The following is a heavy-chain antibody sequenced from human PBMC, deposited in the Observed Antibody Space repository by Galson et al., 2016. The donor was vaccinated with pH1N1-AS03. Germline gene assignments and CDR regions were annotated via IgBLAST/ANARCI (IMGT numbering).Heavy chain of an antibody. V-gene: IGHV3-7*03. CDR2: INKDGNEK. CDR1: GFTFGSHW. D-gene: IGHD2-2*01. J-gene: IGHJ6*02. CDR3: ARDRTVVAASIIYYYGMDV. Sequence: SLRLSCAVSGFTFGSHWMSWVRQAPGKGLEWVANINKDGNEKYYVDSVKGRFAISRDNAKNSLYLQMNSLIAEDTAVYYCARDRTVVAASIIYYYGMDVWGQGTTVTVSS.